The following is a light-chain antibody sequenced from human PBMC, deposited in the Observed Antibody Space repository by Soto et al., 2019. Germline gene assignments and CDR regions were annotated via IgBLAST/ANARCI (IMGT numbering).Light chain of an antibody. Sequence: EIVLTQSPATLSLSPGERAILSCRASQSVSTFLAWFQQKPGQAPRLLIFGASTRAAGIPARFSGSGSGTEFTLTISSLQSEDFAVYYCQQYSNWPPFTFGQGTRLEIK. CDR3: QQYSNWPPFT. CDR2: GAS. J-gene: IGKJ5*01. V-gene: IGKV3-15*01. CDR1: QSVSTF.